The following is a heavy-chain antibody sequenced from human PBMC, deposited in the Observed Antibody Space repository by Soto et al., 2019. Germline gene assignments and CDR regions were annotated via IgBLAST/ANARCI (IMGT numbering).Heavy chain of an antibody. CDR1: GGTLNSYT. CDR2: IIPILGIA. CDR3: ARGLVVPAAMASAEYFQH. J-gene: IGHJ1*01. D-gene: IGHD2-2*01. V-gene: IGHV1-69*02. Sequence: GASVKVTCKASGGTLNSYTISWVQQAKRQGLEWMGRIIPILGIANYAQKFQGRVTITADKSTSTAYMELSSLRSEDTAVYYCARGLVVPAAMASAEYFQHWGQGTLVTVSS.